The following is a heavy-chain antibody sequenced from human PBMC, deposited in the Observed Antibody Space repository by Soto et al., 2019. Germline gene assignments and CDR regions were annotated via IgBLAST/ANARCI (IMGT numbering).Heavy chain of an antibody. Sequence: ETLSLTCGVSGYSVRSGWYWGCLRPPPGKGPGWIRSSHKGGSTYYSTALNGPVTLSIDMTNSLGSLILNSVAAADTAVYYWARVGPWVPYYNDSSPNTFDNWFDLWGQGTLVTVSS. J-gene: IGHJ5*02. CDR1: GYSVRSGWY. V-gene: IGHV4-38-2*01. D-gene: IGHD3-22*01. CDR3: ARVGPWVPYYNDSSPNTFDNWFDL. CDR2: SHKGGST.